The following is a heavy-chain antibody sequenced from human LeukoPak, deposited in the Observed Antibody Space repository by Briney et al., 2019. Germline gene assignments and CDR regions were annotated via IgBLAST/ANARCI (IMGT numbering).Heavy chain of an antibody. CDR3: ARDLLDSRNYYYMDV. V-gene: IGHV3-11*04. Sequence: PGGSLRLSCAASGFTFSDYYMSWIRQAPGKGLEWVSYISSSGSTIYYADSVKGRFTISRDNAKNSLYLQMNSLRAEDTAVYYCARDLLDSRNYYYMDVWGKGTTVTVSS. CDR2: ISSSGSTI. CDR1: GFTFSDYY. J-gene: IGHJ6*03.